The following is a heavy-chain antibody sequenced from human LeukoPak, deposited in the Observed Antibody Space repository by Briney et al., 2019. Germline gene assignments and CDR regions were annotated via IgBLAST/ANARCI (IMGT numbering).Heavy chain of an antibody. J-gene: IGHJ5*02. CDR2: IFQSGET. Sequence: SGTLSLTYSVSGGSIIRSNWWGWIRRPPGKGLEWIGEIFQSGETDYNPSLRSRVIISINKSKNQFSLQLNSVTAADTAIYYCARHFRLVVENWFDPWGQGTLVTVSS. V-gene: IGHV4/OR15-8*02. CDR1: GGSIIRSNW. CDR3: ARHFRLVVENWFDP. D-gene: IGHD2-21*01.